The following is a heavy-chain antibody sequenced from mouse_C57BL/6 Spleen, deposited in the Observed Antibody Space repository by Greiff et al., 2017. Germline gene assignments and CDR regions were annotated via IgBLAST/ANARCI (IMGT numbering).Heavy chain of an antibody. CDR1: GYSFTDYN. CDR3: ARSLTALAGNYAMDY. CDR2: INPNYGTT. J-gene: IGHJ4*01. Sequence: VQLKESGPELVKPGASVKISCKASGYSFTDYNMNWVKQSNGKSLEWIGVINPNYGTTSYNQKFKGKATLTVDQSSSTAYMQLNSLTSEDSAVYYCARSLTALAGNYAMDYWGQGTSVTVSS. V-gene: IGHV1-39*01. D-gene: IGHD4-1*01.